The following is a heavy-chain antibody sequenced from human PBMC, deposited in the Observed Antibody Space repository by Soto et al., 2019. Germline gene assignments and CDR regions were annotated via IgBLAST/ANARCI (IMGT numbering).Heavy chain of an antibody. CDR1: GFTFSSCG. CDR2: ISASGGST. V-gene: IGHV3-23*01. CDR3: AKVPSYSGSYATFDY. J-gene: IGHJ4*02. Sequence: GGSLRLSCAASGFTFSSCGMNWVRQAPGKGLEWVSTISASGGSTYYADSVKGRFTISRDNSKNTLYLQMNILRAEDTAVYYCAKVPSYSGSYATFDYWGQGTLVTVSS. D-gene: IGHD1-26*01.